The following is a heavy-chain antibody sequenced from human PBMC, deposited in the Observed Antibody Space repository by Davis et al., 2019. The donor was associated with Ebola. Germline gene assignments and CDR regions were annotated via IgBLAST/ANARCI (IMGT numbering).Heavy chain of an antibody. Sequence: GGPLRLSCAASGFTFSSYGMPWVRQAPGKALERLAVISHDGSNKYYADSVKGRFTISRDNSKNTLYLQMNSLRAEDTAVYYCARKSGVDYWGQGTLVTVSS. CDR1: GFTFSSYG. D-gene: IGHD3-3*01. V-gene: IGHV3-30*03. CDR2: ISHDGSNK. J-gene: IGHJ4*02. CDR3: ARKSGVDY.